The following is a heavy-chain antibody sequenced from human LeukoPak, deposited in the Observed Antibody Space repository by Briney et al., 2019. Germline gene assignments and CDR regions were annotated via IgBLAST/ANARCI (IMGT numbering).Heavy chain of an antibody. V-gene: IGHV1-2*02. J-gene: IGHJ6*03. Sequence: ASVKVSCKASGYAFIGYYMHWVRQAPGQGLEWMGWINPNSGGTNYAQKFQGRVTMTRDTSISTAYMELSRLRSDDTAVYYCARGSAYSGSYYYYYYMDVWGKGTTVTVSS. CDR2: INPNSGGT. CDR3: ARGSAYSGSYYYYYYMDV. CDR1: GYAFIGYY. D-gene: IGHD1-26*01.